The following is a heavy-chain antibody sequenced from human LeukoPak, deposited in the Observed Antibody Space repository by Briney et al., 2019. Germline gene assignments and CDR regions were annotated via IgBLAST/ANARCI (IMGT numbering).Heavy chain of an antibody. CDR1: GFTFSSYG. V-gene: IGHV3-30*03. J-gene: IGHJ3*02. D-gene: IGHD2-2*01. CDR2: ISYDGSNK. Sequence: PGGSLRLSCAASGFTFSSYGMHWVRQAPGKGLEWVAVISYDGSNKYYADSVKGRFTISRDNAKNRLYLQMNSLRAEDTAVYYCARAVDCSRTSCTRAFDIWGQGTMVTVSS. CDR3: ARAVDCSRTSCTRAFDI.